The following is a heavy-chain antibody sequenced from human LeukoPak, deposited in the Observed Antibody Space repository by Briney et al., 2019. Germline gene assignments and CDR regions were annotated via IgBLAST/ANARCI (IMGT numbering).Heavy chain of an antibody. V-gene: IGHV3-48*01. CDR1: GFTFSSYS. J-gene: IGHJ4*02. CDR2: ISSSSSTI. Sequence: GGSLRLSCAASGFTFSSYSMNWVRQAPGKGLEWVSYISSSSSTIYYADSVKGRFTISRDNAKNSLYLQMNSLRAEDTAVYYCARSSVVITTHIDYWGQGTLVTVSS. D-gene: IGHD3-22*01. CDR3: ARSSVVITTHIDY.